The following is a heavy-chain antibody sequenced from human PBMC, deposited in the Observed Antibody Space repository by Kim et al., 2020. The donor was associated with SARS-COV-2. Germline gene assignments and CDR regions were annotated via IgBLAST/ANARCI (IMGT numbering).Heavy chain of an antibody. J-gene: IGHJ4*02. CDR3: ARVHGYGKADHFDY. V-gene: IGHV3-23*01. Sequence: ADSLTGRFTISRDNSKNTLYLQMNSLRAEDTAVYYCARVHGYGKADHFDYWGQGTLVTVSS. D-gene: IGHD5-18*01.